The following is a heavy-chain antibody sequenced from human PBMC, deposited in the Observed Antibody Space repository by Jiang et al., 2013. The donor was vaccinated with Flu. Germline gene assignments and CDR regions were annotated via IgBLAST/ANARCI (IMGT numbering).Heavy chain of an antibody. D-gene: IGHD4-23*01. Sequence: SGAEVKKSGSSVKVSCKASGGTFDIFRFTWVRQAPGQGLEWMGRIVPILGIPNYAQRFQDRVTITADMSTSTAYMELSSLTSQDTAVYYCAGNTGSTDRFPADGAGFDYWGQGTLVTVSS. V-gene: IGHV1-69*04. CDR2: IVPILGIP. CDR1: GGTFDIFR. CDR3: AGNTGSTDRFPADGAGFDY. J-gene: IGHJ4*02.